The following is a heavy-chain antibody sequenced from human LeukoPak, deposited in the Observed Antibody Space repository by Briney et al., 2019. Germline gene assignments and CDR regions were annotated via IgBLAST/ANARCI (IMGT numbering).Heavy chain of an antibody. V-gene: IGHV4-38-2*02. J-gene: IGHJ6*03. CDR1: GYSINSGYY. CDR2: IFHSGDT. D-gene: IGHD1-20*01. CDR3: AREPHWRAGSYNSAGHHMDV. Sequence: SETLSRTCTVFGYSINSGYYWGWIRQPPGKGPEWIGSIFHSGDTCYNPSLKSRVSISVDTSRNQFSLKLNSVTATDTAVYYCAREPHWRAGSYNSAGHHMDVWGKGTTVTVPS.